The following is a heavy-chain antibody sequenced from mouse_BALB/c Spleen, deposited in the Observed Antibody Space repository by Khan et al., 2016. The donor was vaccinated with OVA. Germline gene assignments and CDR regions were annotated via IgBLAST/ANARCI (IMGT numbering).Heavy chain of an antibody. D-gene: IGHD2-2*01. CDR3: ARSWGYDDLPFAY. V-gene: IGHV9-3-1*01. Sequence: QIQLVQSGPELKKPGETVKISCKASGYTFTNYGMNWVKQAPGKGLKWTGWINTYTGETIYADDFKGRFAFSVENSASTAYLQIRNLKNEDTATYFCARSWGYDDLPFAYWGLGTLVTVSA. J-gene: IGHJ3*01. CDR2: INTYTGET. CDR1: GYTFTNYG.